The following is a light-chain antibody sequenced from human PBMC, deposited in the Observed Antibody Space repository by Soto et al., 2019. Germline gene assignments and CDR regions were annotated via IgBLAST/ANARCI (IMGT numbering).Light chain of an antibody. V-gene: IGKV3-20*01. CDR1: ESISSSY. CDR2: GAS. J-gene: IGKJ1*01. Sequence: EIVLTQSPGTLSLSPGERATLSCRASESISSSYLAWYQQRPGQAPRLLIYGASTRATGIPDRFSGSGSGTAFPLTISRLEPEDSAVYYCQQYGGSPRTFGQGTKVEIK. CDR3: QQYGGSPRT.